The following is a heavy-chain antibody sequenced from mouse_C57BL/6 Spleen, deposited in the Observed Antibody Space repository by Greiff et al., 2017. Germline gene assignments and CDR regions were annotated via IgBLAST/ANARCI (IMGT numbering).Heavy chain of an antibody. CDR3: ARVSTGTILDWYFDV. CDR1: GFTFTDYY. D-gene: IGHD4-1*01. Sequence: EVQLVESGGGLVQPGGSLSLSCAASGFTFTDYYMSWVRQPPGKALEWLGFIRNKANGYTTEYSASVKGRFTISRDNSQSILYLQMIALRAEDSATYYCARVSTGTILDWYFDVWGTGTTVTVSS. J-gene: IGHJ1*03. CDR2: IRNKANGYTT. V-gene: IGHV7-3*01.